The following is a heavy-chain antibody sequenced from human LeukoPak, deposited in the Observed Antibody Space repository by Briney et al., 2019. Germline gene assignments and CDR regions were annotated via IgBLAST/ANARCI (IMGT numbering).Heavy chain of an antibody. J-gene: IGHJ4*02. CDR2: ISYDGSNK. D-gene: IGHD3-10*01. V-gene: IGHV3-30*18. Sequence: GRSLRLSCAASGFTFSNYGMHWVRQAPGKGLEWVAVISYDGSNKYYADSVKGRFTISRDDSKNTLYLQMNSLRTDDTAVYYCAQWAGIRGFITPLDYWGQGTLVTVSS. CDR3: AQWAGIRGFITPLDY. CDR1: GFTFSNYG.